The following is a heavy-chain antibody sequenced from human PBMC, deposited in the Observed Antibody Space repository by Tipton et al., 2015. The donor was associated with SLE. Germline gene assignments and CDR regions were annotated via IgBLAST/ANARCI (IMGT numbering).Heavy chain of an antibody. V-gene: IGHV4-59*12. CDR3: ARGLGLLRQPLSY. CDR1: GGSISSYY. Sequence: TLSLTCTVSGGSISSYYWRWIRQPPGKGLEWIGYIYYSGSTNYNPSLKSRVTISVDTSKNQFSLKLSSVTAADTAVYYCARGLGLLRQPLSYWGQGTLVTVSS. D-gene: IGHD3-16*01. J-gene: IGHJ4*02. CDR2: IYYSGST.